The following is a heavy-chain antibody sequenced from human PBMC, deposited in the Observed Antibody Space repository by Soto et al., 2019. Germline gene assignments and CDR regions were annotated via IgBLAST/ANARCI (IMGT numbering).Heavy chain of an antibody. V-gene: IGHV3-13*01. Sequence: GGSLRLSCAASGFTFSSYDMHWVRQATGKGLEWVSAIGTAGDTYYPGSVKGRFTISRENAKNSLYLQMNSLRAGDTAVYYCARDQGAYGSGSYGMDVWGQGTTVTVSS. D-gene: IGHD3-10*01. CDR2: IGTAGDT. CDR1: GFTFSSYD. CDR3: ARDQGAYGSGSYGMDV. J-gene: IGHJ6*02.